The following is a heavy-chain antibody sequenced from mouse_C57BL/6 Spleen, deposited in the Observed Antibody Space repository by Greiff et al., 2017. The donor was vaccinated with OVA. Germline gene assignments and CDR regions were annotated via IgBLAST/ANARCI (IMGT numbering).Heavy chain of an antibody. CDR3: ARGGLTGTSYYAMDY. CDR1: GYTFTDYN. CDR2: INPNNGGT. Sequence: EVQVVESGPELVKPGASVKMSCKASGYTFTDYNMHWVKQSHGKSLEWIGYINPNNGGTSYNQKCKGKATLTVNKSSSTAYMELRSLTSEDSAVYYCARGGLTGTSYYAMDYWGQGTSVTVSS. V-gene: IGHV1-22*01. J-gene: IGHJ4*01. D-gene: IGHD4-1*01.